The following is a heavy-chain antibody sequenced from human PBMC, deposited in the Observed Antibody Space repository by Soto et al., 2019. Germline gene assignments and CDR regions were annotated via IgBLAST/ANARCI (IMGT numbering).Heavy chain of an antibody. CDR3: ARRPGIAVAGGYGMDV. CDR2: IYYSGST. D-gene: IGHD6-19*01. Sequence: QLQLQASGPGLVKPSETLSLTCTVSGGSISSSSYYWGWIRQPPGKGLEWIGSIYYSGSTYYNPSLKSRVTISVDTSKNQCSLKLSSVTAADTAVYCCARRPGIAVAGGYGMDVWGQGTTVTVSS. V-gene: IGHV4-39*01. CDR1: GGSISSSSYY. J-gene: IGHJ6*02.